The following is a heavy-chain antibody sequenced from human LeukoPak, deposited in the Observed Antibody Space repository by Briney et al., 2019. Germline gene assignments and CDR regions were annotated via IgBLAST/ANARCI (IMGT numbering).Heavy chain of an antibody. D-gene: IGHD3-10*01. J-gene: IGHJ4*02. V-gene: IGHV3-7*01. CDR3: ARGPTPSYYYGSGSYYSLDF. CDR1: GFTLNSYW. CDR2: IKQDGSEK. Sequence: GGSLRLSCAASGFTLNSYWMSWVRQTPGKGLEWVANIKQDGSEKYYVGSVKGRFTVSRDNAKSSLFLQMNSLRVEDTAVYDCARGPTPSYYYGSGSYYSLDFWGQGTLVTVSS.